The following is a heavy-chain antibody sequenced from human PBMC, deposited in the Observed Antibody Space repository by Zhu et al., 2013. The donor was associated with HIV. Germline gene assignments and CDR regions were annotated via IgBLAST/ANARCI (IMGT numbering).Heavy chain of an antibody. Sequence: QVQLVQSGAEVKKPGSSVKVSCKASGGTFSSYAISWVRQAPGQGLEWMGGIIPIFGTANYAQKFQGRVTITADESTSTAYMELSSLRSEDTAVYYCARDQVEYYYDSSGYYDLWGRGTLVTVSS. D-gene: IGHD3-22*01. J-gene: IGHJ2*01. V-gene: IGHV1-69*01. CDR2: IIPIFGTA. CDR1: GGTFSSYA. CDR3: ARDQVEYYYDSSGYYDL.